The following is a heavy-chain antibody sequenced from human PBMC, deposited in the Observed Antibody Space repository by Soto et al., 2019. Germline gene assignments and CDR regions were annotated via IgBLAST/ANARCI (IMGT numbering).Heavy chain of an antibody. CDR3: EKDNYYSGSVSLTS. CDR1: GFAFSTFI. CDR2: ISHSGGIT. J-gene: IGHJ4*02. D-gene: IGHD3-10*01. Sequence: PGGSLRLSCAASGFAFSTFIMSWVRQAPGKGPEWVSGISHSGGITYADSVKGRFTISRDDSKNTLYLQMNSLRAEDTAIYYCEKDNYYSGSVSLTSWGRGTQVTVSS. V-gene: IGHV3-23*01.